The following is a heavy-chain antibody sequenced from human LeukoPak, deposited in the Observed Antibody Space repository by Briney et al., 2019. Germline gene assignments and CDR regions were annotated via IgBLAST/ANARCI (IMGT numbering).Heavy chain of an antibody. Sequence: TGGSLRLSCAASGFTFSSYSMNWVRQAPGKGLEWVSYISSSSSTIYYADSVKGRFTISRDNAKNSLYLQMNSLRAVDTAVYYCARDLWLLHFDYWGQGTLVTVSS. D-gene: IGHD3-22*01. CDR1: GFTFSSYS. J-gene: IGHJ4*02. V-gene: IGHV3-48*01. CDR2: ISSSSSTI. CDR3: ARDLWLLHFDY.